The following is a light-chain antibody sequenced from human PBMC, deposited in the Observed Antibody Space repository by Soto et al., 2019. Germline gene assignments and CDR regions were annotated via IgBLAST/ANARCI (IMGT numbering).Light chain of an antibody. Sequence: EMVVTQSPATLSVSPGEGATLSCRASQSVGHNLAWYQHKPGQAPRILIYGASTRVTGVPARFSGSGSGTEFTLTISSLQSEDFAGYYCLQYSKWPEYTFGQGTRLEIK. CDR1: QSVGHN. CDR3: LQYSKWPEYT. J-gene: IGKJ2*01. V-gene: IGKV3-15*01. CDR2: GAS.